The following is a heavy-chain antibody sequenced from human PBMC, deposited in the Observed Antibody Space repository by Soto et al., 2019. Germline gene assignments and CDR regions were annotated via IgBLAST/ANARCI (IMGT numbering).Heavy chain of an antibody. V-gene: IGHV4-30-4*01. D-gene: IGHD6-19*01. J-gene: IGHJ4*02. CDR2: IYHTGGS. CDR1: GGNMTCDDYY. CDR3: ARDYRSGYDN. Sequence: QVQLQESGPRLVKPSQTLSLTCIVSGGNMTCDDYYWSWIRQPPGKGLEWIGYIYHTGGSYYNPSLKSRVTLSVDTSKNHFSLTMSSVTAADTAIYYRARDYRSGYDNWGQGILVSVSS.